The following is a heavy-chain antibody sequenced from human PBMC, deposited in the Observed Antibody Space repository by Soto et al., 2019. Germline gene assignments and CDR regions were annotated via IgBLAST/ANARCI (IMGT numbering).Heavy chain of an antibody. Sequence: GGSLRLSCAASGFTFSSYSMNWVRQAPGKGLEWVSYISSSSSTIYYADSVKGRFTISRDNAKNSLYLQMNSLRAEDTAVYYCARDRRTIFGVVTIFDSCGPGSLVTVSS. CDR3: ARDRRTIFGVVTIFDS. CDR2: ISSSSSTI. V-gene: IGHV3-48*01. CDR1: GFTFSSYS. J-gene: IGHJ4*02. D-gene: IGHD3-3*01.